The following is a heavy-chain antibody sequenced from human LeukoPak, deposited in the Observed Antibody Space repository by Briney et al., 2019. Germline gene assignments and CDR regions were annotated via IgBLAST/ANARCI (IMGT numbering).Heavy chain of an antibody. J-gene: IGHJ6*03. Sequence: ASVKVSCKASGYTFTGYYMHWVRQAPGQGLEWMGWINPNSGGTNYAQKFQGRVTMTRDTSISTAYMELSRLRSDDTAVYYCARGVHMVRGVIIDYYYYYMDVWDKGTTVTVSS. CDR3: ARGVHMVRGVIIDYYYYYMDV. CDR1: GYTFTGYY. V-gene: IGHV1-2*02. D-gene: IGHD3-10*01. CDR2: INPNSGGT.